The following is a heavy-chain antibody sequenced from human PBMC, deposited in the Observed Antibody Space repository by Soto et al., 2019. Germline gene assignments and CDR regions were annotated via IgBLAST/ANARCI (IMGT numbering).Heavy chain of an antibody. CDR2: INAGNGNT. Sequence: GASVKVSCKASGYTFTSYAMHWVRQAPGQGLEWMGWINAGNGNTKYSQKFQGRVTITRDTSASTAYMELSSLRSEDTAVYYCARGSSGRPYYFDYWGQGTLVTVSS. D-gene: IGHD6-19*01. V-gene: IGHV1-3*01. CDR3: ARGSSGRPYYFDY. J-gene: IGHJ4*02. CDR1: GYTFTSYA.